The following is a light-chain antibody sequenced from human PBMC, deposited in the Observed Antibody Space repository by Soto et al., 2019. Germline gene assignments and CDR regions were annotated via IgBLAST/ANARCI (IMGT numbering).Light chain of an antibody. V-gene: IGKV3-15*01. CDR3: PHHNSCPPV. CDR2: GAS. CDR1: QSVNSN. J-gene: IGKJ3*01. Sequence: EIVMTQSSATPSVSPGEKATLSFRASQSVNSNLAWYQQETGPSPRLLSYGASTRVTVIPAGFSGSGSGTEFTLTISSMHCEDFAIYYCPHHNSCPPVFGPGTKGNI.